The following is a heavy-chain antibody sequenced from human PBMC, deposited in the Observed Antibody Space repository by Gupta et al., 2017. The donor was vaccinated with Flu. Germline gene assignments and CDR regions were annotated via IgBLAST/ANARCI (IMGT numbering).Heavy chain of an antibody. Sequence: NWVRQAPGKGLEWVSSISSSSGHTDYADSLKGRFTISRDDAKNSLYLQMNSLRAEDTAVYYCARVIAAGSSPMTDRAGDYWGQGTLVTVSS. V-gene: IGHV3-21*01. J-gene: IGHJ4*02. D-gene: IGHD2-2*01. CDR2: ISSSSGHT. CDR3: ARVIAAGSSPMTDRAGDY.